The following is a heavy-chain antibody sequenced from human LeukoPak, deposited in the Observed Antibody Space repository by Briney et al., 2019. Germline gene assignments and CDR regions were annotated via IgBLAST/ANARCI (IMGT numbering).Heavy chain of an antibody. CDR2: IYYSGST. Sequence: SETLSLTCTVSGDSIRSYYWSWIRQPPGKGLEWIGYIYYSGSTNYNPSLKSRVTISVDTSKNQFSLKLSSVTAADTAVYFCARDRGDYGDQGDAFDIWGQGTMVTVSS. D-gene: IGHD4-17*01. CDR1: GDSIRSYY. V-gene: IGHV4-59*01. J-gene: IGHJ3*02. CDR3: ARDRGDYGDQGDAFDI.